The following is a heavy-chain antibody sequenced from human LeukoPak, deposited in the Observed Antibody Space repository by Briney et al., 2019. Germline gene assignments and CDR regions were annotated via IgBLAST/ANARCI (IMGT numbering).Heavy chain of an antibody. CDR1: GFTFSSYS. V-gene: IGHV3-48*01. J-gene: IGHJ4*02. CDR3: ARVPPPGFGELWIVVFDY. D-gene: IGHD3-10*01. CDR2: ISRSSSTT. Sequence: GGSLRLSCAASGFTFSSYSMNWVRQAPGKGLEWVSYISRSSSTTYYADSVKGRFTISRDNSKNTLYLQTNSLRAEDTAVYYCARVPPPGFGELWIVVFDYWGQGTLVTVSS.